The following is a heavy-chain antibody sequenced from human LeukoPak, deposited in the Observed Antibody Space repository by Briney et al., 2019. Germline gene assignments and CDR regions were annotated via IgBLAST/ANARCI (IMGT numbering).Heavy chain of an antibody. CDR3: ARGSSSWLDYYIDV. D-gene: IGHD6-13*01. Sequence: TLSLTCAVSGGSISSGGYSWTWIRQPPGKGLECIGHIYYSGTTYYNPSLKSRVTISLDTSKNQFSLRLTSVTAADTAVYYCARGSSSWLDYYIDVWAKGTTVTVSS. CDR1: GGSISSGGYS. J-gene: IGHJ6*03. CDR2: IYYSGTT. V-gene: IGHV4-30-4*07.